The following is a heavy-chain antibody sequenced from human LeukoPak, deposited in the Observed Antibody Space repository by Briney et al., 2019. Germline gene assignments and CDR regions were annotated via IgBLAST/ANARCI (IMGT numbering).Heavy chain of an antibody. D-gene: IGHD6-13*01. CDR2: INPNSGGT. Sequence: ASVKVSCKASGYTFTGYYMHWVRQAPGQGLEWMGWINPNSGGTNYAQKFQGRITMTRDTSISTAYMELSRLRSDDTAVYYCAREAVYSSSWGDFDYWGQGTLVTVSS. CDR3: AREAVYSSSWGDFDY. V-gene: IGHV1-2*02. J-gene: IGHJ4*02. CDR1: GYTFTGYY.